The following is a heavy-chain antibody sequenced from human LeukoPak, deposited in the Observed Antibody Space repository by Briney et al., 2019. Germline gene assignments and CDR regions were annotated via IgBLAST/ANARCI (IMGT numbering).Heavy chain of an antibody. J-gene: IGHJ4*02. CDR3: ATDRERDPSVYYLV. D-gene: IGHD3-22*01. CDR2: ISDNGGET. Sequence: GGSLRLSCAASGFTFTDYAMSWVRQAPEKGLEWISTISDNGGETYYADSVKGRFAISRDNSKNTLFLQMNSLRAEDSAVYYCATDRERDPSVYYLVGGQGTLITVSS. V-gene: IGHV3-23*01. CDR1: GFTFTDYA.